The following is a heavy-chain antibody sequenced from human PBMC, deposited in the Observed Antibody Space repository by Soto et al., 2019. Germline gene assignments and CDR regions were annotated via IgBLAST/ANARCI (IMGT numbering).Heavy chain of an antibody. D-gene: IGHD4-17*01. CDR3: AGESALMTTVPLRH. Sequence: VQLVQSGAEVREPGSSVKVSCKASGGTFNTSTITWVRQAPGQGLDYMGGDIPIYGSPYYARKFQGRVTITADVSTSTAYMVMNSLRSGDTAVYYCAGESALMTTVPLRHWGQGTLVTVSS. J-gene: IGHJ4*02. CDR1: GGTFNTST. CDR2: DIPIYGSP. V-gene: IGHV1-69*01.